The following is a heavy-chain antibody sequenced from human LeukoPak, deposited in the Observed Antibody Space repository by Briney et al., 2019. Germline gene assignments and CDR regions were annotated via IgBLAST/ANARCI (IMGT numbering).Heavy chain of an antibody. CDR2: ISPIFGTA. CDR1: GCTFSSYA. D-gene: IGHD5-18*01. J-gene: IGHJ6*02. CDR3: ARGSMVTQKYPGYYYGMDV. V-gene: IGHV1-69*13. Sequence: SVTVSCTAAGCTFSSYAICWVRQPHTQGLEWMGVISPIFGTASYAQKVQGRVTITADGYNGTATMDLSSQRSEAAAVYYCARGSMVTQKYPGYYYGMDVWGQGTTVTVSS.